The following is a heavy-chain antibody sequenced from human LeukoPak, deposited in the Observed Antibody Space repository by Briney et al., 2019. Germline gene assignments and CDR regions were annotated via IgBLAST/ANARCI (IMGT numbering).Heavy chain of an antibody. J-gene: IGHJ4*02. CDR1: GFTFDDYA. CDR3: AKDILRGDSSGYYSGYFDY. V-gene: IGHV3-9*01. D-gene: IGHD3-22*01. CDR2: ISWNSGSI. Sequence: GGSLRLSCAASGFTFDDYAMHWVRQAPGKGLEWVSGISWNSGSIGYADSVKGRFTISRDNAKNSLYLQMNSLRAEDTALYYCAKDILRGDSSGYYSGYFDYWGQGTLVTVSS.